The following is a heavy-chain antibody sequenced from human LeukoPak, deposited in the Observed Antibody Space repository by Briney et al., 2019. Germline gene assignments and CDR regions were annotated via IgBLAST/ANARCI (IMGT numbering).Heavy chain of an antibody. CDR1: GYTFTICG. CDR3: ARDRVGWFDP. V-gene: IGHV1-18*01. Sequence: ASVKVSCTASGYTFTICGISWVRQAPGQGLEWMGWISAYNGNTNYAQKPQGRVTMTTDTSTSTAYMELRSLRSDDTAVYYCARDRVGWFDPWGQGTLVTVSS. CDR2: ISAYNGNT. D-gene: IGHD2-15*01. J-gene: IGHJ5*02.